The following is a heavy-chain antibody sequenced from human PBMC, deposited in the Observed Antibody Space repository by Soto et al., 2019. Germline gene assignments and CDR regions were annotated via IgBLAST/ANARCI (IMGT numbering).Heavy chain of an antibody. CDR2: IYHSGST. CDR1: GGSISSSNW. D-gene: IGHD3-22*01. V-gene: IGHV4-4*02. CDR3: ARGSFVYDSSGYYPSSFDY. Sequence: QVPLQESGPGLVKPSGTLSLTCAVSGGSISSSNWWSWVRQPPGKGLEWIGEIYHSGSTNYNPSLKSRVTISVDKSKNQFSLKLSSVTAADTAVYYCARGSFVYDSSGYYPSSFDYWGQGTLVTVSS. J-gene: IGHJ4*02.